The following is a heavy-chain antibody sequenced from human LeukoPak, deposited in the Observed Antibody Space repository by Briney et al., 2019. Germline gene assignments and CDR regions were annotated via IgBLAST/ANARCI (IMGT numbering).Heavy chain of an antibody. V-gene: IGHV3-30*02. CDR3: AKDSSPYYYDSSGYHDY. Sequence: PGGSLRLSCAASGFTFSSYGMHWVRQAAGKGLEWVAFIRYDGSNKYYADSVKGRFTISRDNSKNTLYLQMNSLRAEDTAVYYCAKDSSPYYYDSSGYHDYWGQGTLVTVSS. J-gene: IGHJ4*02. CDR2: IRYDGSNK. D-gene: IGHD3-22*01. CDR1: GFTFSSYG.